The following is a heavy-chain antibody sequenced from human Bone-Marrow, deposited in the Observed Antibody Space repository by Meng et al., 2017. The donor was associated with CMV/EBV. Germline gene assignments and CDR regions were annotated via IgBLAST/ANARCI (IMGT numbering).Heavy chain of an antibody. Sequence: SETLSLTCTVSGGCVSSGSYYWSWIRQPPGKGLEWIGYIYYSGSTNYNPSLKSRVTIPVDTSKNQFSLKLSSVTAADTAVYYCARNSLLPAAITYYYGMDVWGQGTTVTVSS. CDR2: IYYSGST. D-gene: IGHD2-2*01. CDR1: GGCVSSGSYY. V-gene: IGHV4-61*01. J-gene: IGHJ6*02. CDR3: ARNSLLPAAITYYYGMDV.